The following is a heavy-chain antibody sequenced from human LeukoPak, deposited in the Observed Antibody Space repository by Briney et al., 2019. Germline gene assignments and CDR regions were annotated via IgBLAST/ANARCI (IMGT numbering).Heavy chain of an antibody. CDR2: ISGSGGST. V-gene: IGHV3-23*01. Sequence: GGSLRLSCAASGFTFSSYAMSWVRQAPGKGLEWVSAISGSGGSTYYADSVKGRFTISRDNSKNTLYLQMNSLRAEDTAVYYCARHKAPSYDFWSGYYTDWDYWGQGTLVTVSS. CDR1: GFTFSSYA. J-gene: IGHJ4*02. CDR3: ARHKAPSYDFWSGYYTDWDY. D-gene: IGHD3-3*01.